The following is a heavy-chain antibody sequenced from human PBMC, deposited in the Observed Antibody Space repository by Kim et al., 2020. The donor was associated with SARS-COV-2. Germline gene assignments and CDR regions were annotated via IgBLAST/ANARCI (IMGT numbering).Heavy chain of an antibody. V-gene: IGHV1-46*01. D-gene: IGHD1-26*01. CDR2: INPSGGST. CDR1: GYTFTSYY. J-gene: IGHJ6*02. Sequence: ASVKVSCKASGYTFTSYYMHWVRQAPGQGLEWMGIINPSGGSTSYAQKFQGRVTMTRDTSTSTVYMELSSLRSEDTAVYYCARDQLTPPGGSYGYGMDVWGQGTTVTVSS. CDR3: ARDQLTPPGGSYGYGMDV.